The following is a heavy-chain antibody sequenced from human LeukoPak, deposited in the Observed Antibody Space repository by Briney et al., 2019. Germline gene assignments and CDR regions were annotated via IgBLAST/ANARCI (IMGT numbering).Heavy chain of an antibody. J-gene: IGHJ5*02. CDR3: ARNASSGFFNA. CDR2: IHHSGNRFESGST. Sequence: RTSETLSLTCTVSGHSIINTYYWGWIRQSPGKGLEWIGSIHHSGNRFESGSTHYNPSLRSRVTVSADTSKNQFSLTLRSVTAADTAVYFCARNASSGFFNAWGRGTLVTVSS. D-gene: IGHD6-25*01. CDR1: GHSIINTYY. V-gene: IGHV4-28*01.